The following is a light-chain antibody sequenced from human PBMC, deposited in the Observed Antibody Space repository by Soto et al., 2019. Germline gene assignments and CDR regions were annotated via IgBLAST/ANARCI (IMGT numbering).Light chain of an antibody. CDR2: EVS. CDR1: QSLLYSNGVTY. V-gene: IGKV2-30*01. J-gene: IGKJ2*01. CDR3: MQGTHWPYT. Sequence: DVVITQSPLSLPVTLGQPASISCRSSQSLLYSNGVTYFNWFQQRPGQSPRRLIYEVSKRGSGVPDRFSGIGSGAAFTLKISRVEAEDVGVDFCMQGTHWPYTFGQGTKQAIK.